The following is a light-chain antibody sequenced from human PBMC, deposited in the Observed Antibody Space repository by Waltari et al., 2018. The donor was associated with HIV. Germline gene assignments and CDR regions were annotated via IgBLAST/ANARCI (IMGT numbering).Light chain of an antibody. CDR2: DFN. CDR3: CSYADKYTWV. CDR1: STAVGDYNN. V-gene: IGLV2-11*01. Sequence: QSPLTQPRSVSGSPGQSVTTSCPGTSTAVGDYNNVHWYQQHPAKAPKRMIFDFNNRPSGVPDRFSGSKSGNTSSLTISGLQAEDEADYYCCSYADKYTWVFGGGTKLTVL. J-gene: IGLJ3*02.